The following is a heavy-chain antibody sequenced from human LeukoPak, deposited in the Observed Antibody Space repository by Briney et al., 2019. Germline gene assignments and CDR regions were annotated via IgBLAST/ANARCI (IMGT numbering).Heavy chain of an antibody. CDR1: GFTFSNAW. V-gene: IGHV3-15*01. D-gene: IGHD5-12*01. J-gene: IGHJ4*02. CDR2: IKSKTDGERT. Sequence: GGSLRLSCAASGFTFSNAWMSWVRQAPGKGLEWVGHIKSKTDGERTDYAAPVKGRFTISRDNSKNTLYLQMNSLKTEDTAVYYCSTEGEGGYEALFDSWGQGTLVTVSS. CDR3: STEGEGGYEALFDS.